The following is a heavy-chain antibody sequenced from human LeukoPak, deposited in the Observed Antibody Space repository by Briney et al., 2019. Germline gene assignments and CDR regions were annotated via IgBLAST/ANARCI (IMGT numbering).Heavy chain of an antibody. CDR2: TPYDGSNK. CDR3: ARDLRTGSYLDY. Sequence: GGSLRLSCVASGFTFSSYAMHWVRQAPGKGLEWLAVTPYDGSNKYYADSVKGRFTISRDNSKNTLYLQMNSLRAEDTAVYFCARDLRTGSYLDYWGRGTLVTVSS. V-gene: IGHV3-30*01. J-gene: IGHJ4*02. CDR1: GFTFSSYA. D-gene: IGHD3/OR15-3a*01.